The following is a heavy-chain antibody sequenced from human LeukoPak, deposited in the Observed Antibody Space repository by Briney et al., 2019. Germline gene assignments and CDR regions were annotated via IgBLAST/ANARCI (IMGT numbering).Heavy chain of an antibody. V-gene: IGHV4-61*02. CDR2: IYTSGST. Sequence: PSETLSLTCTVSGNSISSGDNYWSWIRQPAGKGLEWIGRIYTSGSTNYNPSLKSRVTISGDTSKNQFSLKLSSVTAADTAVYYCARGRPYNVGLPPWFDPWGQGTLVTVSS. CDR3: ARGRPYNVGLPPWFDP. CDR1: GNSISSGDNY. J-gene: IGHJ5*02. D-gene: IGHD1-14*01.